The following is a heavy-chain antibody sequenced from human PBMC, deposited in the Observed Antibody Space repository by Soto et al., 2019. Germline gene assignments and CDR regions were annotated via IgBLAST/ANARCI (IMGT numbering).Heavy chain of an antibody. CDR3: ARLAYQGQNYYYGMDV. D-gene: IGHD2-2*01. CDR1: GYSFTSYW. J-gene: IGHJ6*02. Sequence: GESLKISCKGSGYSFTSYWISWVRQMPGKGLEWMGRIDPSDSYTNYSPSFQGHVTISADKSISTAYLQWSSLKASDTAMYYCARLAYQGQNYYYGMDVWGQGTTVTVSS. V-gene: IGHV5-10-1*01. CDR2: IDPSDSYT.